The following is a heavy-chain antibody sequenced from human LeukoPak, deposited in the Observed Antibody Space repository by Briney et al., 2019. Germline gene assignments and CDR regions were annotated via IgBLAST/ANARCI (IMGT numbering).Heavy chain of an antibody. D-gene: IGHD5-12*01. CDR2: NDPSDSYS. Sequence: GESLRISCQASGYSFTSYWINWVRQVPGKGLEWMGKNDPSDSYSNYSPSFQGHVTISTDKSLATAYLQWSSLKASGTAIYYCARERKGSVATIGDYWGQGTLVTVSS. CDR3: ARERKGSVATIGDY. V-gene: IGHV5-10-1*01. CDR1: GYSFTSYW. J-gene: IGHJ4*02.